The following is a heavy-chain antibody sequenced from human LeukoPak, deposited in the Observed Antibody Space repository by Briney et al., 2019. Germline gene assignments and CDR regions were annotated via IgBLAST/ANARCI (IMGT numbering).Heavy chain of an antibody. Sequence: SETLSLTCTVSGVPLSRYYWSWIRQPAGKGLEWAGRILASGNTNYNPSFESRLAMSVDTSRNQFSLNLTSVTAADTAIYYCVQDGPLRSDYWGQGTLVTVSS. CDR3: VQDGPLRSDY. V-gene: IGHV4-4*07. CDR1: GVPLSRYY. J-gene: IGHJ4*02. CDR2: ILASGNT. D-gene: IGHD3-10*02.